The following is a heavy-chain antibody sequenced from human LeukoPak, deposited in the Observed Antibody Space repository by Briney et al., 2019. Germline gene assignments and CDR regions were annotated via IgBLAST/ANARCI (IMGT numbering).Heavy chain of an antibody. CDR2: ISGSGGST. CDR1: GFTFSSYA. J-gene: IGHJ3*02. V-gene: IGHV3-23*01. Sequence: GGSLRLSCAASGFTFSSYAMSWVRQAPGKGLEWVSAISGSGGSTYYADSVKGRFTISRDNSKNTLYLQMNSLRAEDTAVYYCAKDRDYCSGGSCYGGRAFDIWGQGTMVTVSS. CDR3: AKDRDYCSGGSCYGGRAFDI. D-gene: IGHD2-15*01.